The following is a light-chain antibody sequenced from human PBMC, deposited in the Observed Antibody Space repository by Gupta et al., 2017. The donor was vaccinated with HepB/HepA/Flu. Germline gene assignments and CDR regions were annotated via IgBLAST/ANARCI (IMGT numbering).Light chain of an antibody. CDR1: SSDIGSYNY. CDR3: SSYTASRTYV. V-gene: IGLV2-14*03. J-gene: IGLJ1*01. CDR2: DVP. Sequence: SARTHPASVPGPPGQSITISCTGTSSDIGSYNYVSLFRHHPDKAPKLIIYDVPKRPARVADRFSGSKAGNTATRTIYGLQAEDEADYYCSSYTASRTYVFGTATGVTVL.